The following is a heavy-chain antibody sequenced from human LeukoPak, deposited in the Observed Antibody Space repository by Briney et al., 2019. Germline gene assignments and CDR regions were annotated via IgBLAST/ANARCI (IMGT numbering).Heavy chain of an antibody. CDR1: GASLSSGSYY. Sequence: PSETLSLTCTVSGASLSSGSYYWSWIRQPAGKGLEWIGRIYPSGSTDYNPSLKSRVTISIDTSKNQFSLKQSSVTAADTAVYYCARAVGSFDWLPLFDYWGQGTLVTVSS. D-gene: IGHD3-9*01. CDR3: ARAVGSFDWLPLFDY. CDR2: IYPSGST. J-gene: IGHJ4*02. V-gene: IGHV4-61*02.